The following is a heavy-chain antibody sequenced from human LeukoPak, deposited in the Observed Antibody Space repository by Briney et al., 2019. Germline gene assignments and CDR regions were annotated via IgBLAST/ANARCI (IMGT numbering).Heavy chain of an antibody. V-gene: IGHV3-30-3*01. CDR1: GFTFSSYA. CDR2: ISYDGSNK. D-gene: IGHD2-2*01. CDR3: AREAAQDIVVVPAAYYFDY. J-gene: IGHJ4*02. Sequence: GRSLRLSCAASGFTFSSYAMHWVRQAPGKGLEWVAVISYDGSNKYYADSVKGRFTISRDNSKNTLYLRMNSLRAEDTAVYYCAREAAQDIVVVPAAYYFDYWGQGTLVTVSS.